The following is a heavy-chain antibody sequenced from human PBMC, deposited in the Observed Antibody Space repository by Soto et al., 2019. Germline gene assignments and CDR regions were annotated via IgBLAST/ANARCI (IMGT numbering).Heavy chain of an antibody. CDR2: IIPILGIA. CDR3: ASNYGGNSD. V-gene: IGHV1-69*02. Sequence: QVQLVQSGAEVKKPGSSVKVSCKASGGTFSSYTISWVRQAPGQGLEWMGRIIPILGIANYAQKFQGRVTITADKSTRTAYRELSSLRSETTAVYYCASNYGGNSDWGQGTLVTVSS. CDR1: GGTFSSYT. J-gene: IGHJ4*02. D-gene: IGHD4-17*01.